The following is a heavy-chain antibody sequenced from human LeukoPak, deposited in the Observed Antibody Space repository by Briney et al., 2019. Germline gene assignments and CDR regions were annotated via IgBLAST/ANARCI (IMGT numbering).Heavy chain of an antibody. Sequence: PSETLSLTRTVSGGSIGSYYWSWIRQPPGKGLEWIGYIYNSGSTNYSPSLKSRVTISVDTPKNQFSLKLSSVTAADTAVYYCARPSRDGYRYTFDYWGHGNLGSVSS. D-gene: IGHD5-24*01. CDR3: ARPSRDGYRYTFDY. CDR2: IYNSGST. V-gene: IGHV4-59*01. J-gene: IGHJ4*01. CDR1: GGSIGSYY.